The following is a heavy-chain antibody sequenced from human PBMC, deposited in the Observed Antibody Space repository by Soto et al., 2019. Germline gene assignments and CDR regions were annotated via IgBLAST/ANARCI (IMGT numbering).Heavy chain of an antibody. V-gene: IGHV3-30*03. D-gene: IGHD3-22*01. Sequence: PGGSLRLSCAASGFTFSSYGMHWVRQAPGKGLEWVAVISYDGSNKYYADSVKGRFTISRDNSKNTLYLQMNSLRAEDTAVYYCASSTMIVVKYAFDIWGQGTMVTVSS. J-gene: IGHJ3*02. CDR2: ISYDGSNK. CDR1: GFTFSSYG. CDR3: ASSTMIVVKYAFDI.